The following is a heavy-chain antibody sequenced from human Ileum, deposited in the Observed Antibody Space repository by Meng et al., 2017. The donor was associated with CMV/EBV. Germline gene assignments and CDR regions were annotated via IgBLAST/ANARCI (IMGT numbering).Heavy chain of an antibody. CDR1: GYSFNTSA. V-gene: IGHV7-4-1*02. Sequence: SGYSFNTSAMNLVRQAPGRGLEWMGWINTNTGNPTYAQDFTGRFVFSLDTSVSTAYLQISSLKAEDTAIYYCARTSYFVGVTDLDYWGQGSLVTVSS. CDR3: ARTSYFVGVTDLDY. CDR2: INTNTGNP. D-gene: IGHD1-26*01. J-gene: IGHJ4*02.